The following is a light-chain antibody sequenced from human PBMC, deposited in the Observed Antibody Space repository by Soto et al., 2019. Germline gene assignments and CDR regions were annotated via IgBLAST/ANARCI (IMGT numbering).Light chain of an antibody. CDR2: AAS. CDR3: QKYNSAPFT. V-gene: IGKV1-27*01. Sequence: DVQMTQSPSSLSASVGDRVTITCRASQGISNYLAWYQQKPGKVPKLLIYAASTLQAVIPARFSGSGSGTDFTLTISSLQPKDVATYYCQKYNSAPFTFGPGTKVHIK. J-gene: IGKJ3*01. CDR1: QGISNY.